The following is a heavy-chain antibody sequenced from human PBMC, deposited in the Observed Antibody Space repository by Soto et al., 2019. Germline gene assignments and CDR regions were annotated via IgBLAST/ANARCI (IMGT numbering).Heavy chain of an antibody. V-gene: IGHV5-51*01. D-gene: IGHD6-13*01. CDR1: GYSFTNYW. CDR3: ARVAAAGTAHYYYGMDV. Sequence: GESLKISCKCSGYSFTNYWIVWVRQMPGKGLEWMGIIYPGDSDTRYSPSFQGQVTISADKSISTAYLQWSSLKASDTAMYYCARVAAAGTAHYYYGMDVWGQGTTVTVS. J-gene: IGHJ6*02. CDR2: IYPGDSDT.